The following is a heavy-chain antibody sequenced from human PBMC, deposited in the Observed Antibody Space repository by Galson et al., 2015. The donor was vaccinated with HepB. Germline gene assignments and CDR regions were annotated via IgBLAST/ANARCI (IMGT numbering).Heavy chain of an antibody. CDR3: ASEYSSGWVDYYGMDV. Sequence: SVKVSCKASGYTFTSYYMHWVRQAPGQGLEWMGLINPSGGSTSYAQKFQGRVTMTRDTSTSTVYMELSSLRSEDTAVYYCASEYSSGWVDYYGMDVWGQGTTVTVSS. CDR1: GYTFTSYY. CDR2: INPSGGST. V-gene: IGHV1-46*01. D-gene: IGHD6-19*01. J-gene: IGHJ6*02.